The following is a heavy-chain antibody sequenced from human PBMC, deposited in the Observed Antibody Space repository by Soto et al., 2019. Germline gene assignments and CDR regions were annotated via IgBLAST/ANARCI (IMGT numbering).Heavy chain of an antibody. V-gene: IGHV4-31*03. Sequence: PSETLSLTCTVSGGSISSGGYYWSRIRQHPGKGLEWIGYIYYSGSTYYNPSLKSRVTISVDTSKNQFPLKLSSVTAADTAVYYCARVEAHVIVPDYWGQGTLVTVSS. CDR2: IYYSGST. CDR3: ARVEAHVIVPDY. J-gene: IGHJ4*02. CDR1: GGSISSGGYY. D-gene: IGHD3-22*01.